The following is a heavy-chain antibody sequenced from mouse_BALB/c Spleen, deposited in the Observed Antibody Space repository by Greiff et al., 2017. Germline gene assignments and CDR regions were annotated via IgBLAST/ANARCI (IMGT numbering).Heavy chain of an antibody. Sequence: EVQLQQSGAELVRPGALVKLSCKASGFNIKDYYMHWVKQRPEQGLEWIGWIDPENGDTEYAPKFQGKATMTADTSSNTAYLQLSSLTSEDTAVYYCNAQIYDGYTYYAMDYWGQGTSVTVSS. CDR3: NAQIYDGYTYYAMDY. V-gene: IGHV14-4*02. D-gene: IGHD2-3*01. CDR1: GFNIKDYY. J-gene: IGHJ4*01. CDR2: IDPENGDT.